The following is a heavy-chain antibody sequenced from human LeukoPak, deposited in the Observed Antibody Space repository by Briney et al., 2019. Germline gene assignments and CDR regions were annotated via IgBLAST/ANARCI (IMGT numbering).Heavy chain of an antibody. J-gene: IGHJ4*02. CDR2: TWYDGSNE. CDR3: AKDGVGGTHSDY. D-gene: IGHD1-26*01. V-gene: IGHV3-33*06. Sequence: PGGSLRLSCAASGFSFRTCGMHWVRQAPGKGLEWVGVTWYDGSNEFCADSVKGRFTISRDNSKNTLYLQMNSLRAEDTAVYYCAKDGVGGTHSDYWGQGTLVTVSP. CDR1: GFSFRTCG.